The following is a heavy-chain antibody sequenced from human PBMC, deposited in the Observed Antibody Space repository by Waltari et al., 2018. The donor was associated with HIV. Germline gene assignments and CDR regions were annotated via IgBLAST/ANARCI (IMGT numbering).Heavy chain of an antibody. Sequence: EVQLVESGGGSVQPGGSLSLSCTGSGSTFSRYWMHWVRQAPGKGLGWVSRMNTEGNNTTCAGSGEGRFNISRDNAKNTLYLQRSSLGVEDTAVYYCTRVAGGTSPYYFDYWGQGTLVTVSS. CDR1: GSTFSRYW. J-gene: IGHJ4*02. CDR3: TRVAGGTSPYYFDY. V-gene: IGHV3-74*01. CDR2: MNTEGNNT. D-gene: IGHD3-16*01.